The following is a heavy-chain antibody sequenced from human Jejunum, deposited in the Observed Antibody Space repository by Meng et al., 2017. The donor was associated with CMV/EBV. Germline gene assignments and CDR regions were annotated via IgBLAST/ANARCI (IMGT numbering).Heavy chain of an antibody. Sequence: AVYSISSGYYWVWIRQPPGEGLEWIGWIFHSGSAYYSPSLRSRVTMSVDTSRNHLSLKLTSVTAADTAFYYCARVSGRDYGGDDYWGQGTLVTVSS. CDR2: IFHSGSA. CDR1: VYSISSGYY. V-gene: IGHV4-38-2*02. J-gene: IGHJ4*02. CDR3: ARVSGRDYGGDDY. D-gene: IGHD4-17*01.